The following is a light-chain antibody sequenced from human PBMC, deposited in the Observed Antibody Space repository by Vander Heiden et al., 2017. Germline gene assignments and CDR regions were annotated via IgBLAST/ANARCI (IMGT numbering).Light chain of an antibody. CDR1: QSVSSY. V-gene: IGKV3-11*01. CDR2: DAS. J-gene: IGKJ4*01. Sequence: EIVLTQSPATLSLSPGERATLSCRASQSVSSYLAWYQQKPGQAPRLLIYDASNRATGIPARFSGSGSGTDFTLTISSLEPEDFAVYYCQQRSNWPPWLTFGAGTNVEIK. CDR3: QQRSNWPPWLT.